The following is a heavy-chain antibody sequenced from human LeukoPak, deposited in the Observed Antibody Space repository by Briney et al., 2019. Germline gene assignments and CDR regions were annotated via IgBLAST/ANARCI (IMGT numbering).Heavy chain of an antibody. CDR1: GFTFNSYA. Sequence: GGSLRLSCAASGFTFNSYAMTWVRQAPGKGLEWVSAITSGGDTYYADSVKGRFTISSDNSKNTLYLQMRNLGAEDTAVYYCTKCAAGGGSCYGWYWGQGTLVTVSS. V-gene: IGHV3-23*01. D-gene: IGHD2-15*01. CDR3: TKCAAGGGSCYGWY. J-gene: IGHJ4*02. CDR2: ITSGGDT.